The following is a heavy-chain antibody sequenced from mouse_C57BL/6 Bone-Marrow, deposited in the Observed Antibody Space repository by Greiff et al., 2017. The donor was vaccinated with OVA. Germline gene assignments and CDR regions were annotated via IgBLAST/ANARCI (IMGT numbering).Heavy chain of an antibody. CDR2: IRNKANGYTT. Sequence: DVKLVESGGGLVQPGGSLSLSCAASGFTFTDYYMSWVRQPPGKALEWLGFIRNKANGYTTEYSASVKGRFTISRDNSQSILYLQMNALRAEDSATYYCAKGGYYGSSWFAYWGQGTLVTVSA. CDR1: GFTFTDYY. CDR3: AKGGYYGSSWFAY. J-gene: IGHJ3*01. D-gene: IGHD1-1*01. V-gene: IGHV7-3*01.